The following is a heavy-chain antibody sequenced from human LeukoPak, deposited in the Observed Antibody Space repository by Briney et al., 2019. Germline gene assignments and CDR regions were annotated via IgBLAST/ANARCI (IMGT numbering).Heavy chain of an antibody. CDR2: ISAYNGNT. Sequence: ASVKVSCKASGYTFTSYVISWVRQAPGQGLEWMGWISAYNGNTNYAQKLQGRVTMTTDTSTSTAYMELRSLRSDDTAVYYCARDRRAYCSSTSCPIDYWGQGTLVTVSS. D-gene: IGHD2-2*01. J-gene: IGHJ4*02. V-gene: IGHV1-18*01. CDR3: ARDRRAYCSSTSCPIDY. CDR1: GYTFTSYV.